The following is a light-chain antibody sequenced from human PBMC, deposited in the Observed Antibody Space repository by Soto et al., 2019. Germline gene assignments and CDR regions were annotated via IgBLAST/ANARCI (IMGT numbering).Light chain of an antibody. CDR3: CSYAGSYTVV. V-gene: IGLV2-11*01. CDR1: SSDVGGYNY. J-gene: IGLJ1*01. Sequence: QSALTQPRSASGSPGQSVTISCTGTSSDVGGYNYVSWYQQHPGKAPKLMIYDVSKRPSGVPDRFSGSKSGNTASLTISGLQAEDEADYYCCSYAGSYTVVFGTGTKVTVL. CDR2: DVS.